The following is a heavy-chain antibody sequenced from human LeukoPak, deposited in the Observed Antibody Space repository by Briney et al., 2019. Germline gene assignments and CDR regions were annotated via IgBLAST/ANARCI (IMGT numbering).Heavy chain of an antibody. Sequence: ASVKVSCKASGGTFSSYAISWVRQAPGQGLEWKGGIIPIFGTANYAQKFQGRVTMTRNTSISTAYMELSSLRSEDTAVYYCARRGVTFDYWGQGTLVTVSS. CDR1: GGTFSSYA. J-gene: IGHJ4*02. D-gene: IGHD2-21*02. CDR3: ARRGVTFDY. V-gene: IGHV1-69*05. CDR2: IIPIFGTA.